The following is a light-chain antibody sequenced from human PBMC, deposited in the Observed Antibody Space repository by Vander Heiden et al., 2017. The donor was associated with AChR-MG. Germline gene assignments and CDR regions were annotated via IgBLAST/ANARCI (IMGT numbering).Light chain of an antibody. CDR1: QSISTY. CDR2: AAS. J-gene: IGKJ3*01. CDR3: QQSYSIPFT. Sequence: DIQMTQSPSSLSASVGDRVTITCRASQSISTYLTWYQQTPGKAPKLLIYAASSLQGGVPSRFSGSGSGTDFTLTISSLQPEDFASYYCQQSYSIPFTFGPGTKVDFK. V-gene: IGKV1-39*01.